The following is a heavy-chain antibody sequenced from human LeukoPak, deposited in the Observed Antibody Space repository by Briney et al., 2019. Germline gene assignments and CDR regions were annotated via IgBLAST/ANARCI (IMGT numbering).Heavy chain of an antibody. V-gene: IGHV1-46*01. CDR1: GYTFTSYY. CDR3: ARESTDYGDYREYYFDY. J-gene: IGHJ4*02. D-gene: IGHD4-17*01. CDR2: INPSGGST. Sequence: ASVKVSCKASGYTFTSYYMHWVRQAPGQGLEWMGIINPSGGSTSYAQKFRSRVTMTRDTSTSTVYMELSSLRSEDPAVYYCARESTDYGDYREYYFDYWGQGTLVTASS.